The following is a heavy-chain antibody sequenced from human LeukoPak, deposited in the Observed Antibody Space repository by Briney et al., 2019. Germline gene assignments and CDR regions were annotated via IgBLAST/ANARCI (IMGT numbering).Heavy chain of an antibody. V-gene: IGHV4-59*08. Sequence: SETLSLTCTVSGGSISSYYWSWIRQPPGKGLEWIGYIYYSGSTNYNPSLKSRVTISVDTSKNQFSLKLSSVTAADTAVYYCARCIAADYMDVWGKGTTVTVSS. D-gene: IGHD6-13*01. CDR3: ARCIAADYMDV. CDR1: GGSISSYY. CDR2: IYYSGST. J-gene: IGHJ6*03.